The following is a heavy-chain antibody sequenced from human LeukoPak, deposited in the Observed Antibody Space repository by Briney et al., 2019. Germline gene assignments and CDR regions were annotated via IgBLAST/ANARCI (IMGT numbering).Heavy chain of an antibody. CDR1: GGSISSYY. J-gene: IGHJ6*02. V-gene: IGHV4-4*07. Sequence: PSETLSLTCTVSGGSISSYYWSWIRQPAGEGLEWIGRIYTSGSTNYNPSLKSRVTMSVDTSKNQFSLKLSSVTAADTAVYYCARDYAAADPGYYYYGMDVWGQGTTVTVSS. D-gene: IGHD6-13*01. CDR2: IYTSGST. CDR3: ARDYAAADPGYYYYGMDV.